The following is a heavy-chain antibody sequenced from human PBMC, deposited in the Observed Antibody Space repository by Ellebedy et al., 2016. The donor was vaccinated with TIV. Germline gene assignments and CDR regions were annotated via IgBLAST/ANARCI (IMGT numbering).Heavy chain of an antibody. D-gene: IGHD3-10*01. CDR3: AKDTWFGESDY. CDR1: GFNFSSHA. J-gene: IGHJ4*02. V-gene: IGHV3-23*01. CDR2: FSGSGGST. Sequence: GESLKISCSASGFNFSSHAIRWVRQAPGKGLECVPGFSGSGGSTYYADPVKGRFTISRDNSKNTLYLQMNSLRAEDTAVYYCAKDTWFGESDYWGQGTLVTVSS.